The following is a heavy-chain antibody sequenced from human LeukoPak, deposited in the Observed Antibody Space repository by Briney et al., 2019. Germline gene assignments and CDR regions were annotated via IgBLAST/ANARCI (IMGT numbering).Heavy chain of an antibody. J-gene: IGHJ5*02. CDR1: GGSFSGYY. Sequence: SETLSLTCAVYGGSFSGYYWSWIRQPPGKGLEWIGEINHSGSTNYNPSLKSRVTISVGTSKNQFSLKLSSVTAADTAVYYCARGRLTYYYGSGSESGWFDPWGQGTLVTVSS. D-gene: IGHD3-10*01. CDR2: INHSGST. CDR3: ARGRLTYYYGSGSESGWFDP. V-gene: IGHV4-34*01.